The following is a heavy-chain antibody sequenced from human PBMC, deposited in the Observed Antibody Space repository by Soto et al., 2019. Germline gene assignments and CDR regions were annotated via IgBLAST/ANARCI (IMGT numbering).Heavy chain of an antibody. V-gene: IGHV1-58*01. Sequence: SVKVSCKTSGFTFSSSAVHWVRQARGHRLQWIGWIDVGSANANYAQMLQERVTISRGMSTSTAYMELSSLRSEDTAVYYCATGISLYNWFDPWGQGTLVTVSS. CDR1: GFTFSSSA. J-gene: IGHJ5*02. CDR3: ATGISLYNWFDP. D-gene: IGHD6-13*01. CDR2: IDVGSANA.